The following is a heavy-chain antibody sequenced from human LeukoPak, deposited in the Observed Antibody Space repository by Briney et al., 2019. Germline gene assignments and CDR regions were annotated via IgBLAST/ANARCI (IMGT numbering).Heavy chain of an antibody. CDR3: ARDRRRDLLYAFDI. CDR2: IDYSGSK. CDR1: GGTISSYY. D-gene: IGHD1-26*01. Sequence: KSSETLSLTCTVSGGTISSYYWSWIRQPPGKGLEWIAYIDYSGSKNYNPSLKSRVTISVDASKNQSSLKLSSVTAADTAVYYCARDRRRDLLYAFDIWGQGTMVTVSS. J-gene: IGHJ3*02. V-gene: IGHV4-59*01.